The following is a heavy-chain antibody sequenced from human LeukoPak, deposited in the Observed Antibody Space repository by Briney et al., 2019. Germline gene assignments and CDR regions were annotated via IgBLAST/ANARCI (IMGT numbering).Heavy chain of an antibody. CDR1: GFTFSDYY. J-gene: IGHJ6*04. D-gene: IGHD2-21*01. V-gene: IGHV3-11*04. CDR3: ARGFRFPDV. Sequence: GGSLRFSCAASGFTFSDYYMSWIRQAPGKGLEWVSVKGRSTISSDNAKNSLYLQINSLRAEDTAVYYCARGFRFPDVWGKGTTVTVSS.